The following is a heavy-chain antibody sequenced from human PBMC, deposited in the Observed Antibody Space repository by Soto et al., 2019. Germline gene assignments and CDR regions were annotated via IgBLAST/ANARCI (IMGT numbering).Heavy chain of an antibody. J-gene: IGHJ5*02. CDR2: INPSGGST. Sequence: ASVKVSCKASGYTFSSYDIHWVRQAPGQGLEWMGIINPSGGSTSYAQKFQGRVTMTRDTSTSTVYMELSSLRSEDTAVYYCARSKYDILPGYYNFFDPWGQGTLVTVSS. CDR3: ARSKYDILPGYYNFFDP. CDR1: GYTFSSYD. D-gene: IGHD3-9*01. V-gene: IGHV1-46*03.